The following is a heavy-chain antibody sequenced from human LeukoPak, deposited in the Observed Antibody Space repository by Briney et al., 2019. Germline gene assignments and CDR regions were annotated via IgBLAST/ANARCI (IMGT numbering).Heavy chain of an antibody. CDR1: GGSISSYY. CDR2: IYYSGST. CDR3: ARNSGDYGDFLYYYYYMDV. J-gene: IGHJ6*03. Sequence: SETLSLTCTVSGGSISSYYWGWIRQPPGKGLEWIGSIYYSGSTYYNPSLKSRVTISVDTSKNQFSLKLSSVTAADTAVYYCARNSGDYGDFLYYYYYMDVWGKGTTVTVSS. D-gene: IGHD4-17*01. V-gene: IGHV4-39*07.